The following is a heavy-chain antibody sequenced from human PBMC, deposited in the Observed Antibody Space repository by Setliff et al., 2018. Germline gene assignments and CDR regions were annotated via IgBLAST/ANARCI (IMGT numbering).Heavy chain of an antibody. CDR1: GVSVSINNW. CDR3: ARGESIGSGTVNLDR. Sequence: TLSLTCAISGVSVSINNWWSGVRQPPGKGLEWIGEVNHRGGTYYSPSLKRRVTISVDKSKNQLSLKLTSVTAADTAVYYCARGESIGSGTVNLDRWGQGKLVTVSS. D-gene: IGHD3-10*01. V-gene: IGHV4-4*02. CDR2: VNHRGGT. J-gene: IGHJ5*02.